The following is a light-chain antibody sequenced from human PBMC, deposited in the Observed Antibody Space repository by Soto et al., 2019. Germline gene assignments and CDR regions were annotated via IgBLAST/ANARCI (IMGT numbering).Light chain of an antibody. CDR2: GAS. J-gene: IGKJ1*01. V-gene: IGKV3-20*01. CDR1: QSVSSNY. Sequence: EIVLTQSPGTLSLSPGERATLSCRASQSVSSNYLAWYQQKPGQAPRPLIYGASSRATGIPDGFSGSGAGTDFTLTTSRLETEGFAVYYCQQYGSSPWTFGQGTKVEIK. CDR3: QQYGSSPWT.